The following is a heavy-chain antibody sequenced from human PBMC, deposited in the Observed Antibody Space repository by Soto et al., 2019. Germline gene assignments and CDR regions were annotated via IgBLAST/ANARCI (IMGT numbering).Heavy chain of an antibody. CDR2: ISSSSSYI. CDR1: GFTFSSYS. J-gene: IGHJ3*02. CDR3: ASLITFGGVLYDAFDI. V-gene: IGHV3-21*01. D-gene: IGHD3-16*01. Sequence: GGSLRLSCAASGFTFSSYSMNWVRQAPGKGLEWVSSISSSSSYIYYADSVKGRFTISRDNAKNSLYLQMNSLRAEDSAVYYCASLITFGGVLYDAFDIWGQGTMVTVSS.